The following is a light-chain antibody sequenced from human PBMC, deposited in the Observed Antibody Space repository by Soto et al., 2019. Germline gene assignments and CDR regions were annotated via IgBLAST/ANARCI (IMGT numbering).Light chain of an antibody. CDR1: QSISSR. CDR3: QQYNSYPWT. Sequence: DIQMTQSPSTLSASVGDRVTITCRASQSISSRLAWYQQKPGKAPKLLIYKASSLGSGVPSRFSGSGSGTEFTLTISSLQPDDFATYYCQQYNSYPWTFGQGTKVEIK. V-gene: IGKV1-5*03. J-gene: IGKJ1*01. CDR2: KAS.